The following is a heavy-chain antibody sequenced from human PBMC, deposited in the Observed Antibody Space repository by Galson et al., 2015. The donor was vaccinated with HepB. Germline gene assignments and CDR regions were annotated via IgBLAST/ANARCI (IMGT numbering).Heavy chain of an antibody. Sequence: SLRLSCAASGFTFSSYGMHWVRQAPGKGLEWVAVISYDGGNKYYADSVKGRFTISRDNSKNTLYLQMNSLRAEDTAVYYCALTFDSSGWYFDYWGQGTLVTVSS. CDR3: ALTFDSSGWYFDY. J-gene: IGHJ4*02. CDR1: GFTFSSYG. CDR2: ISYDGGNK. V-gene: IGHV3-30*03. D-gene: IGHD6-19*01.